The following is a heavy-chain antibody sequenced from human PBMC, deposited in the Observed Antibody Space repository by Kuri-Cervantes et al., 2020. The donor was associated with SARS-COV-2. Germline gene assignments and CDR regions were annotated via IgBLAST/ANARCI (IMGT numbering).Heavy chain of an antibody. Sequence: GESLKISCAASGFTFSSYSMNWVRQAPGKGLEWVSYISSSSSTIYYADSVKGRFTISRDNSKNTLYLQMNSLRAEDTAVYYCAKPPHCSSTSCYGGYYMDVWGKGTTVTVSS. V-gene: IGHV3-48*01. J-gene: IGHJ6*03. CDR2: ISSSSSTI. CDR1: GFTFSSYS. CDR3: AKPPHCSSTSCYGGYYMDV. D-gene: IGHD2-2*01.